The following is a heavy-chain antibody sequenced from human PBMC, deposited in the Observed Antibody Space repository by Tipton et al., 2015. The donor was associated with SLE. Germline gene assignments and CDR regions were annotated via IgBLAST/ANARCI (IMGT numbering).Heavy chain of an antibody. D-gene: IGHD3-22*01. CDR3: ARERREKMIVVVITSHYYMDV. J-gene: IGHJ6*03. V-gene: IGHV3-48*03. Sequence: SLRLSCAASGFTFSSYEMNWVRQAPGKGLEWVSYISSSGSTIYYADSVKGRFTISRDNAKNSLYLQMNSLRAEDTAVYYCARERREKMIVVVITSHYYMDVWGKGTTVTVSS. CDR1: GFTFSSYE. CDR2: ISSSGSTI.